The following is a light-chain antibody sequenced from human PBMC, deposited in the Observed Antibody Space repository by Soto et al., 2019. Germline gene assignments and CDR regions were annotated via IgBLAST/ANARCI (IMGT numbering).Light chain of an antibody. J-gene: IGKJ1*01. CDR2: GAS. CDR3: QHYGDSSWT. CDR1: QSISITH. Sequence: EIVLTQSPGTLSLSPGERATLSCRASQSISITHSGWYQQRPGQAPRLLIYGASSRAAGVPDRFSGSGSGTDFTLTISRLEPEDFAVYYCQHYGDSSWTFGQGTKVDIK. V-gene: IGKV3-20*01.